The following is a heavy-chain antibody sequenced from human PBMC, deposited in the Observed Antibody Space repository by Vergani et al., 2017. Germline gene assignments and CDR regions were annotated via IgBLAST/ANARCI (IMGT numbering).Heavy chain of an antibody. CDR3: AKVGRSEVAGTFGAFDI. Sequence: EVQLLESGGDLVQPGGSLRLSCAASGSTFILHAMSWVRQAPGKGLEWVSTLSASDRRTHYADSVKGRFTISRDISKNTLFLHMNSLRPEDTAVYYGAKVGRSEVAGTFGAFDIWGQGTMVTVSS. CDR2: LSASDRRT. J-gene: IGHJ3*02. V-gene: IGHV3-23*01. D-gene: IGHD6-19*01. CDR1: GSTFILHA.